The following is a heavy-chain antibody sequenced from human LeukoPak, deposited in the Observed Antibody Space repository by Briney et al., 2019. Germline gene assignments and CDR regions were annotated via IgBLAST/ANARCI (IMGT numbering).Heavy chain of an antibody. J-gene: IGHJ6*03. CDR1: GGSISSSSYY. CDR2: IYYSGST. D-gene: IGHD2-15*01. V-gene: IGHV4-39*07. CDR3: ARSLLRYCSGGSCEDYYYYYMDV. Sequence: PSETLSLTCTVSGGSISSSSYYWGWIRQPPGKGLEWIGSIYYSGSTNYNPSLKSRVTISVDTSKNQFSLKLSSVTAADTAVYYCARSLLRYCSGGSCEDYYYYYMDVWGKGTTVTISS.